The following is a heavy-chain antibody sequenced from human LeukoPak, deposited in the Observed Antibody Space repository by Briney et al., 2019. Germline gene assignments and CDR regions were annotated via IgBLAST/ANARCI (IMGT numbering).Heavy chain of an antibody. V-gene: IGHV4-59*10. CDR3: ATSPIIYGDTAMDFDY. J-gene: IGHJ4*02. CDR1: SGSLSGYY. D-gene: IGHD5-18*01. CDR2: IYTSGST. Sequence: SETLSLTCAVYSGSLSGYYWSWIRQPAGKGLEWIGRIYTSGSTNYNPSLKSRVTISADTSKNQFSLKLSSVTAADTAVYYCATSPIIYGDTAMDFDYWGQGTLVTVSS.